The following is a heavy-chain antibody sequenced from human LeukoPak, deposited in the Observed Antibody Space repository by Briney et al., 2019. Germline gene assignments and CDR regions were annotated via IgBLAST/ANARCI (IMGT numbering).Heavy chain of an antibody. J-gene: IGHJ5*02. V-gene: IGHV4-34*01. CDR2: INHSGST. CDR1: GGSFSGYY. Sequence: SETLSLTCAVYGGSFSGYYWSWIRQPPGKELEWIGEINHSGSTNYNPSLKSRVTISVDTSKNQFSLKLSSVTAADTAVYYCARRRMVRGVILPNWFDPWGQGTLVTVSS. CDR3: ARRRMVRGVILPNWFDP. D-gene: IGHD3-10*01.